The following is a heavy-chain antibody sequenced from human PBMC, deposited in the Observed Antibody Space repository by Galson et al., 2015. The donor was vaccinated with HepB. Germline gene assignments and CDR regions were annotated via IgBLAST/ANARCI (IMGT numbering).Heavy chain of an antibody. Sequence: SVKVSCKASGGTFSSYAISWVRQAPGQGLEWMGGIIPIFGTANYAQKFQGRVTITADESTSTAYMELSSLRSEDTAVYYCAGATTVTPEIQYYYYYMDVWGKGTTVTVSS. CDR1: GGTFSSYA. CDR2: IIPIFGTA. D-gene: IGHD4-11*01. J-gene: IGHJ6*03. CDR3: AGATTVTPEIQYYYYYMDV. V-gene: IGHV1-69*13.